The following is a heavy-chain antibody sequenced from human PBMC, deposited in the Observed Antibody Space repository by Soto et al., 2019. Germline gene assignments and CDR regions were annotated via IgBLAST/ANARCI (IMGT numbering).Heavy chain of an antibody. V-gene: IGHV3-7*01. J-gene: IGHJ4*01. CDR3: ASLLGCATTFYY. D-gene: IGHD1-1*01. CDR2: ISPDGRTT. Sequence: PEASLRPSFRSSGFMFSTSCMGRVRQAPGEGLKWVASISPDGRTTYYVDSVKGRFTISRDNAGNSVYLQMNSLRVEDTAIFYCASLLGCATTFYYW. CDR1: GFMFSTSC.